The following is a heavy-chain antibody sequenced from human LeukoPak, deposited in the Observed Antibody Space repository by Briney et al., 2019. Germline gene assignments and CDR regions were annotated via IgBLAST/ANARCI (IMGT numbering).Heavy chain of an antibody. D-gene: IGHD6-19*01. CDR3: ARGSVRSSGWFFDC. CDR2: INWNGGST. Sequence: GGSLRLSCAGSGFIFDNYGMSWVRQVPGKGLEWVSGINWNGGSTGYADPVKGRFTISRDNAKNSLYLQMSSLRAEDTALYYCARGSVRSSGWFFDCWGQGTLVTVSS. V-gene: IGHV3-20*04. CDR1: GFIFDNYG. J-gene: IGHJ4*02.